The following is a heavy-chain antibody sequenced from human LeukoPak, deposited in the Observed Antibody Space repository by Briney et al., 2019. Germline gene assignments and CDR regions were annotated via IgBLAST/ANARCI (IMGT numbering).Heavy chain of an antibody. CDR3: ARDRDVVVPAAIAVHYYYMDV. V-gene: IGHV4-4*07. J-gene: IGHJ6*03. D-gene: IGHD2-2*01. CDR1: GGSISSYY. Sequence: SETLSLTCTVSGGSISSYYWSWIRQPAGKGLEWIGRIYTSGSTNYNPPLKSRVTMSVDTSKNQFSLELSSVTAADTAVYYCARDRDVVVPAAIAVHYYYMDVWGKGTTVTVSS. CDR2: IYTSGST.